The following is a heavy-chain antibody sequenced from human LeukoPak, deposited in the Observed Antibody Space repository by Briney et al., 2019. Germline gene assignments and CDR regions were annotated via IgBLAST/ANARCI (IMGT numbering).Heavy chain of an antibody. D-gene: IGHD6-13*01. CDR2: IKQDGSEK. Sequence: GGSLRLSCASSVFTFSSYWMSWVRQARGKGLEGVANIKQDGSEKYYVYSVKGRFTISRDNAKNSLYLQMNSLRAEDTAVDYCARMVRYYYYMDVWGKGTTVTISS. CDR3: ARMVRYYYYMDV. CDR1: VFTFSSYW. V-gene: IGHV3-7*01. J-gene: IGHJ6*03.